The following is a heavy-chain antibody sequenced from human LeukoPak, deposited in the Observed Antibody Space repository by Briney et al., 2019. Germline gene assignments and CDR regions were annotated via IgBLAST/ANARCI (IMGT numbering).Heavy chain of an antibody. CDR2: IYHSGST. D-gene: IGHD6-13*01. J-gene: IGHJ4*02. V-gene: IGHV4-4*02. Sequence: SETLSLTCAVSGGSISSSNWWSWVRQPPGKGLEWIGEIYHSGSTNYNPSLKSRVTISVDKSKNQFSLKLSSVTAADTAVYYCARIGSSSWIYYFDYWGQGTLVTVSS. CDR1: GGSISSSNW. CDR3: ARIGSSSWIYYFDY.